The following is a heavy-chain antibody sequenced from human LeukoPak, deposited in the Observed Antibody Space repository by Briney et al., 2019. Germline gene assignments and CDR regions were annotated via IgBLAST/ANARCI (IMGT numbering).Heavy chain of an antibody. CDR1: GGSISSYY. CDR2: IYYSGST. Sequence: SETLSLTCTVSGGSISSYYWSWIRQPSGKGLEWIGYIYYSGSTNYNPSLKSRVTISVDTSKNQFSLKLSSVTAADTAVYYCARFRPLWFGELLDAFDIWGQGTMVTVSS. CDR3: ARFRPLWFGELLDAFDI. D-gene: IGHD3-10*01. V-gene: IGHV4-59*01. J-gene: IGHJ3*02.